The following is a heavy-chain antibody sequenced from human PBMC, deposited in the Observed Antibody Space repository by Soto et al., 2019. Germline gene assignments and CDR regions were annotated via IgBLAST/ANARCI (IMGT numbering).Heavy chain of an antibody. CDR2: MNPNSGNT. Sequence: QVQLVQSGAEVKKPGASVKVSCKASGYTFTSYDINWVRQATGQGLEWMGWMNPNSGNTGYAQKVQGRVPMTRNNSINTAYMELSSLRSEQTGVYYCGGGLCSSLRRFDYWGQGALVTV. CDR1: GYTFTSYD. D-gene: IGHD6-6*01. J-gene: IGHJ4*02. CDR3: GGGLCSSLRRFDY. V-gene: IGHV1-8*01.